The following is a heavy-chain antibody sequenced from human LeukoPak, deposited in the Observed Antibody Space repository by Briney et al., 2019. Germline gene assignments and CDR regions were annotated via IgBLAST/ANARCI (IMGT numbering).Heavy chain of an antibody. J-gene: IGHJ4*02. Sequence: GESLKISCKGSGYSFTSYWIGWVRQMPGKGLEWMGIIYPGDSDTRYSPSFQGQVTISADKSISTAYLQWSSLKASDTAMYYCARAYCTNGVCYDYFDYWGQGTLVTVSS. V-gene: IGHV5-51*01. CDR1: GYSFTSYW. D-gene: IGHD2-8*01. CDR3: ARAYCTNGVCYDYFDY. CDR2: IYPGDSDT.